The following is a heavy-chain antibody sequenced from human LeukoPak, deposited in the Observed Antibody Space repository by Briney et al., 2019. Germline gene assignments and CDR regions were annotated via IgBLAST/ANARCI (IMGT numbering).Heavy chain of an antibody. CDR1: GYTFTGYY. CDR2: NNPNGGDT. Sequence: APVKVSCKASGYTFTGYYIHWVRQAPGQGLEWVGWNNPNGGDTKYAQKFQGRVSMTRDTSTKTAYMELTSLKPDESAVYFCARDVKILTGYSPQYYFDYWGQGTLVTVSS. CDR3: ARDVKILTGYSPQYYFDY. V-gene: IGHV1-2*02. D-gene: IGHD3-9*01. J-gene: IGHJ4*02.